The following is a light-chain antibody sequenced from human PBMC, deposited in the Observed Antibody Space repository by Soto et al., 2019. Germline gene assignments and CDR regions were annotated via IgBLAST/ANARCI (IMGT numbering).Light chain of an antibody. V-gene: IGKV3-11*01. CDR1: QSVSNY. Sequence: IVFSQSPATLSLSTGERATLSCWASQSVSNYLAWYQQKPGQTPRLLIYDASNRAAGIPARFSGSGSGADFTPTISSLEPEDSAVYYCQQRSNGPLTFGGGT. CDR3: QQRSNGPLT. CDR2: DAS. J-gene: IGKJ4*01.